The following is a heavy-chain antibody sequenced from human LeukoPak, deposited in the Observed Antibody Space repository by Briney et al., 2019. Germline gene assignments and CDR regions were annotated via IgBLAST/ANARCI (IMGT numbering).Heavy chain of an antibody. J-gene: IGHJ3*02. Sequence: ASVRVSCKASGYTFTSDINWVRPATGQGLEWMGWMNPSSGNTDYAPKFQGRVTMTRDISIRTAYMELSSLRSEDTAVYYCARGAVSRDCSGGSCYHFDIWGQGTMVTVSS. D-gene: IGHD2-15*01. CDR3: ARGAVSRDCSGGSCYHFDI. CDR1: GYTFTSD. V-gene: IGHV1-8*01. CDR2: MNPSSGNT.